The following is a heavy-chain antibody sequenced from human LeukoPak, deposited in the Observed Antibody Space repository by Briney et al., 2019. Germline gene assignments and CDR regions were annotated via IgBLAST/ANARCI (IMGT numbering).Heavy chain of an antibody. D-gene: IGHD3-10*01. CDR3: VRDSDDYYWALDF. CDR1: GDSVSNNIAT. J-gene: IGHJ4*02. CDR2: TYYRSRWGN. V-gene: IGHV6-1*01. Sequence: SQTLSLTCAISGDSVSNNIATWNWVRQSPSRGLEWLGRTYYRSRWGNDYAISVKGRITINPDTSRNQFSPQLNSVTPEDTAVYYCVRDSDDYYWALDFWGQGTPVTVSS.